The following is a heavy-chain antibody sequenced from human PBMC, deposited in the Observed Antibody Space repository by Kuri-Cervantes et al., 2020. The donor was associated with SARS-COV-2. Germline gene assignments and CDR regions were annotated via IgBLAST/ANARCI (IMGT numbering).Heavy chain of an antibody. CDR3: AWSRGWTFDI. CDR2: IKADGGEM. D-gene: IGHD6-19*01. V-gene: IGHV3-7*01. J-gene: IGHJ3*02. Sequence: GESLKISCGASGFTLTYRWMAWFRQAPGKGLEWVAAIKADGGEMVYVDSAKGRFTISRDNAKNSVFLQMNSVRIEDTSLYFCAWSRGWTFDIWGRGTMVTVSS. CDR1: GFTLTYRW.